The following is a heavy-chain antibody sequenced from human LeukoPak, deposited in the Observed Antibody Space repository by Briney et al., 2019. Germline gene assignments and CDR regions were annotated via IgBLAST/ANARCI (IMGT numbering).Heavy chain of an antibody. D-gene: IGHD3-22*01. CDR1: GYTFTGYY. CDR3: ARDSEGNYYDSSGYYD. Sequence: ASVKVSCKASGYTFTGYYMHWVRQAPGQGLEWMGWINPNSGGTNYAQKFQGRVTMTRDTSISTAYMELSRLRSDDTAVYYCARDSEGNYYDSSGYYDWGQGTLVTVSS. CDR2: INPNSGGT. J-gene: IGHJ4*02. V-gene: IGHV1-2*02.